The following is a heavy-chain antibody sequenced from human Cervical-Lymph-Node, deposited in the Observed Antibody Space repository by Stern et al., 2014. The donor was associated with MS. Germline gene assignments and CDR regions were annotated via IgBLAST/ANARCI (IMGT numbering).Heavy chain of an antibody. Sequence: QLVQSGAELKKPGSSVKVSCKTSGDTFNNYAISWVRQAPGQGLEWMGGIIPVFGTTDYAQKFQGRLTLTADKSTSTAYMELSSLTSDDTATYYCARDDVEAAMWSWGQGTLVTVSS. J-gene: IGHJ4*02. D-gene: IGHD5-18*01. V-gene: IGHV1-69*06. CDR3: ARDDVEAAMWS. CDR2: IIPVFGTT. CDR1: GDTFNNYA.